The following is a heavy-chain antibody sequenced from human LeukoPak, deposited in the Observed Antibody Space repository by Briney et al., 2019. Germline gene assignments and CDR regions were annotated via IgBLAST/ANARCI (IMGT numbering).Heavy chain of an antibody. CDR2: INPSGGST. CDR1: GYTFTSYY. J-gene: IGHJ4*02. D-gene: IGHD5-24*01. Sequence: ASVKVSCKASGYTFTSYYMHWVRQAPGQGLEWMGIINPSGGSTSYAQKFQGRVTMTRDTSTSTVYMEQSSLRSEDTAVYYCARVDNSPTPLQWHFDYWGQGTLVTVSS. CDR3: ARVDNSPTPLQWHFDY. V-gene: IGHV1-46*01.